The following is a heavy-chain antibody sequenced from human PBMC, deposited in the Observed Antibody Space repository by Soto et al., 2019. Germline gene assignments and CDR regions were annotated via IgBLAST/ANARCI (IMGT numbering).Heavy chain of an antibody. CDR2: INHSGST. CDR3: ARRQARVYAFDI. J-gene: IGHJ3*02. Sequence: QVQLQQWGAGLLKPSETLSLTCAVYGGSFSGYYWSWIRQPPGKGLEWIGEINHSGSTNYNPSLKSRVTISVDTSKNQFSLKLSSVTAADTAVYYCARRQARVYAFDIWGQGTMVTVSS. CDR1: GGSFSGYY. V-gene: IGHV4-34*01.